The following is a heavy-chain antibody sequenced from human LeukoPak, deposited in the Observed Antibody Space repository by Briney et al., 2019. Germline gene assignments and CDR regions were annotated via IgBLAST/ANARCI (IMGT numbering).Heavy chain of an antibody. V-gene: IGHV4-31*03. CDR3: ARSVVCSSTSCYIGRWGYSYSYFDY. CDR2: IYYSGST. J-gene: IGHJ4*02. CDR1: GGSISSGGYY. Sequence: PSETLSLTCTVSGGSISSGGYYWSWIRQHPGKGLEWIGYIYYSGSTYYSPSLKSRVTISVDTSKNQFSLKLSSVTAADTAVYYCARSVVCSSTSCYIGRWGYSYSYFDYWGQGTLVTVSS. D-gene: IGHD2-2*02.